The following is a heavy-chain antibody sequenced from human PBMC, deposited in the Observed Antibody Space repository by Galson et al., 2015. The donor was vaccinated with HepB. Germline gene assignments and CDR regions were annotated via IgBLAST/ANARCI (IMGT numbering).Heavy chain of an antibody. Sequence: SLRLSCAASGFTFSSYAMSWVRQAPGKGLEWVSAISGSGDSTYYADSVKGRFTISRDNSKNTLYLQMSSLRAEDTAVYYCAKDVNSVPAAGTCFQHWGQGTLVTVSS. D-gene: IGHD6-13*01. CDR3: AKDVNSVPAAGTCFQH. J-gene: IGHJ1*01. V-gene: IGHV3-23*01. CDR2: ISGSGDST. CDR1: GFTFSSYA.